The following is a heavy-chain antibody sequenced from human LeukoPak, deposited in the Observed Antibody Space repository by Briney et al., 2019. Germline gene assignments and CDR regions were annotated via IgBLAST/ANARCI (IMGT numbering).Heavy chain of an antibody. CDR2: INTNTGNP. CDR1: GYTFTSYA. CDR3: ARSITIFGIPDSNWFDP. Sequence: ASVKVSCKASGYTFTSYAMNWVRQAPGQGLEWMGWINTNTGNPTYAQGFTGRFVFSLDTSVSTAYLQISSLKAEDTAVYYCARSITIFGIPDSNWFDPWGQGILVTVSS. V-gene: IGHV7-4-1*02. J-gene: IGHJ5*02. D-gene: IGHD3-3*01.